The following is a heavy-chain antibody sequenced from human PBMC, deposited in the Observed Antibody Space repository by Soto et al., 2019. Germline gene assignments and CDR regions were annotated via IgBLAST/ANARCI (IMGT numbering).Heavy chain of an antibody. D-gene: IGHD7-27*01. CDR3: VRDLLGSGGHFDY. CDR2: IWYDGSNT. V-gene: IGHV3-33*01. CDR1: GFIFSSFG. J-gene: IGHJ4*02. Sequence: LRLSCAASGFIFSSFGMHWVRQAPGKGLEWVAHIWYDGSNTYYADSVKGRFTVSRDNPRNTLYLQMNSLRAEDTAVYHCVRDLLGSGGHFDYWGQGAPVTV.